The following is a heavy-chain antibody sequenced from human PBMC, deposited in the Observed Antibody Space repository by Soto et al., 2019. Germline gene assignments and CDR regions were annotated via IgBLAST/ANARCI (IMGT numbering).Heavy chain of an antibody. CDR2: FDPEDGET. CDR1: GYTLTELS. CDR3: ATGSDCSSTSCTYAFDI. Sequence: QVPLEQSGAEVKKPGASVKVSCKVSGYTLTELSMHWVRQAPGKGLEWMGGFDPEDGETIYAQKFQGRVTMTEHTSTDTAYMELSSLRSEDTAVYSCATGSDCSSTSCTYAFDIWGQGTMVTVSS. J-gene: IGHJ3*02. V-gene: IGHV1-24*01. D-gene: IGHD2-2*01.